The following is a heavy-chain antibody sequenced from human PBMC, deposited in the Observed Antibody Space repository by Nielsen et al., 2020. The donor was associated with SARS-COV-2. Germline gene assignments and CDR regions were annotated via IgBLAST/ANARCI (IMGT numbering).Heavy chain of an antibody. CDR3: ARDGGRGYSYGYSYYGMDV. Sequence: SVKVSCKASGGTFSSYAISWVRQAPGQGLEWMGRIIPILGIANYAQKFQGRVTITADKSTSTAYMELSSLRSEDTAVYYCARDGGRGYSYGYSYYGMDVWGQGTTVTVSS. CDR1: GGTFSSYA. D-gene: IGHD5-18*01. CDR2: IIPILGIA. V-gene: IGHV1-69*04. J-gene: IGHJ6*02.